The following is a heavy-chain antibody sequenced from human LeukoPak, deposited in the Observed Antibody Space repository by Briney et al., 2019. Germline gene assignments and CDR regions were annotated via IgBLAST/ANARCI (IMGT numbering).Heavy chain of an antibody. J-gene: IGHJ5*02. CDR3: ARVSTLAIAAAGTGWSDP. CDR1: GGTFSSYA. D-gene: IGHD6-13*01. V-gene: IGHV1-69*01. CDR2: IIPIFGTA. Sequence: GASVKVSCTASGGTFSSYAISWVRQAPGQGLEWMGGIIPIFGTANYAQKFQGRVTITADESTSTAYMELSSLRSEDTAVYYCARVSTLAIAAAGTGWSDPWGQGTLVTVSS.